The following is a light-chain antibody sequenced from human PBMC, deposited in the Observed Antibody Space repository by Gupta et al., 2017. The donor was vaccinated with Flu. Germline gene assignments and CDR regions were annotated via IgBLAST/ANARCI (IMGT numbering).Light chain of an antibody. CDR2: RVS. V-gene: IGKV1-5*03. CDR1: QSVSGW. CDR3: QQYDSSSGT. J-gene: IGKJ1*01. Sequence: DIQMTQSPSTMSPSVGDRVTITCRASQSVSGWLAWYQQKAGGPPKLLIYRVSNLESGVPSRFSGSGSGTEFTLTISDLQPEDVATYYCQQYDSSSGTFGQGTKVEIK.